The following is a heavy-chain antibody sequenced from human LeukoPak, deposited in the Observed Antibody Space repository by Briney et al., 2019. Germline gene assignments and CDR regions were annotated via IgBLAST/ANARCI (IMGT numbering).Heavy chain of an antibody. CDR3: AREGGLLWFGELLRRNPNWFDP. CDR1: GYTFTGYY. D-gene: IGHD3-10*01. J-gene: IGHJ5*02. CDR2: INPNSGGT. Sequence: ASVTVSCKASGYTFTGYYMHWVRQAPGQGLEWMGRINPNSGGTNYAQKFQGRVTMTRDTSISTAYMELSRLRSDDTAVYYCAREGGLLWFGELLRRNPNWFDPWGQGTLVTVSS. V-gene: IGHV1-2*06.